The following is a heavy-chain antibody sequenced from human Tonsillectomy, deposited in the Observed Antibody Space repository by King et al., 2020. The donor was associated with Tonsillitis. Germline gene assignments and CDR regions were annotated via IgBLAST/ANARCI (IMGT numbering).Heavy chain of an antibody. V-gene: IGHV3-7*04. CDR2: IKPDGSEK. D-gene: IGHD3-10*01. CDR3: ARDTSGKQESVYYDVLDL. CDR1: GFTFSSYW. J-gene: IGHJ3*01. Sequence: VQLVESGGGLVQPGGSLRLSCAASGFTFSSYWMTWGRQAPGKGLEWVANIKPDGSEKYYVDSVKGRFTISRDNAKNALFLELNRLGGEDTAVYSCARDTSGKQESVYYDVLDLWGHGTRVTVPS.